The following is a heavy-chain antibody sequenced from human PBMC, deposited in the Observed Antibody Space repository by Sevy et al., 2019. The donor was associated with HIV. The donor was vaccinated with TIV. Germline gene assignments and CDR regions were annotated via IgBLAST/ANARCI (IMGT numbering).Heavy chain of an antibody. V-gene: IGHV3-11*01. CDR2: ISSSGDTM. CDR3: ARDHEKDGELGDYYYYAMDV. CDR1: GFSISDYY. J-gene: IGHJ6*02. Sequence: GGSLRLSCAASGFSISDYYMSWIRQAPGKGLQWISYISSSGDTMYYADSLKGRFTISRDNAKNSLYLQLNSLRAEDTAVYYCARDHEKDGELGDYYYYAMDVWGRGTTVTVSS. D-gene: IGHD3-16*01.